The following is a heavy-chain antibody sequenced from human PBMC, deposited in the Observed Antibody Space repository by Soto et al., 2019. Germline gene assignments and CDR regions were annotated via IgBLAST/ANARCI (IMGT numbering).Heavy chain of an antibody. Sequence: ASVKVSCKASGYTFTSYDINWVRQATGQGLEWMGWMNPNTGNTDFAQKFQGGVTMTRNTSISTAYMELSSLRSEDTAVYYCATSGPDRDCSTTRCRLFGYCGRGNLGTVSS. CDR3: ATSGPDRDCSTTRCRLFGY. D-gene: IGHD2-2*01. CDR1: GYTFTSYD. V-gene: IGHV1-8*01. J-gene: IGHJ4*02. CDR2: MNPNTGNT.